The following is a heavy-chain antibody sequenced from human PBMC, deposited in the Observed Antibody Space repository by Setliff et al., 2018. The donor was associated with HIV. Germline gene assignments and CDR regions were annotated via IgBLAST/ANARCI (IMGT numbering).Heavy chain of an antibody. V-gene: IGHV1-46*01. Sequence: SVKVSCKASGYTFTTYHMHWLRQAPGQGLEWMGIINPKNRSTTYAQRFQDRVTMTSDTSTNTFYMELSSLKSEDTAVYYCTRNLYYYASGIHFGVYWGQGTPVTVSS. J-gene: IGHJ4*02. CDR1: GYTFTTYH. CDR3: TRNLYYYASGIHFGVY. CDR2: INPKNRST. D-gene: IGHD3-10*01.